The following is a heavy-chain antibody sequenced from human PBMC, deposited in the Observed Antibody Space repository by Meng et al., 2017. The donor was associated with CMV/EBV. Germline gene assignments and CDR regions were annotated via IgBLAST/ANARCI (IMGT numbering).Heavy chain of an antibody. CDR3: ARGTEQLDIDY. CDR1: GGSFSGYY. CDR2: INHSGST. D-gene: IGHD6-13*01. Sequence: SETLSLTCAVYGGSFSGYYWSWIRQPPGKGLEWIGEINHSGSTNYNPSLKSRVTISVDTSKNQFSLKLSSVTAADTAVYYCARGTEQLDIDYWGQGTLVTVPQ. J-gene: IGHJ4*02. V-gene: IGHV4-34*01.